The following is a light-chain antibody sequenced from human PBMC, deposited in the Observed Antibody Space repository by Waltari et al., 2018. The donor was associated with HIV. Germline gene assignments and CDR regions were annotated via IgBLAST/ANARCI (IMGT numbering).Light chain of an antibody. J-gene: IGLJ3*02. CDR2: EVS. CDR1: SSDFGSYNL. V-gene: IGLV2-23*02. CDR3: CSYAGSFWV. Sequence: QSALTQPASVSGSPGQSIPISCTGTSSDFGSYNLVSWYQQHPGKAPKLMIYEVSKRPSGVSNRFSGSKSGNTASLTISGLQAEDEADYYCCSYAGSFWVFGGGTKLTVL.